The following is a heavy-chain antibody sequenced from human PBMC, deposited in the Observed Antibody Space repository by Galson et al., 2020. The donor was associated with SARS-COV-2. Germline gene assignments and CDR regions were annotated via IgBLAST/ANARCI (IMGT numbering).Heavy chain of an antibody. Sequence: ETSETLSLTCTVTRGSISGHYWSWIRQPPGKGLEWIGYVSDSGSANYNPSLKSRVTISLDTPKKQFSLKVKSATAADTAVYYCAKLAEGRRSSEDYWSQGTLVTVSS. V-gene: IGHV4-59*08. D-gene: IGHD1-26*01. CDR3: AKLAEGRRSSEDY. J-gene: IGHJ4*02. CDR2: VSDSGSA. CDR1: RGSISGHY.